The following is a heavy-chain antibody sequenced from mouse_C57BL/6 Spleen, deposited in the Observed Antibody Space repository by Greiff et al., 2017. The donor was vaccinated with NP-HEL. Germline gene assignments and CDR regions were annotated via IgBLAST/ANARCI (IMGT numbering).Heavy chain of an antibody. Sequence: QVQLQQSGPGLVQPSQSLSITCTVSGFSLTSYGVHWVRQSPGKGLEWLGVIWSGGSTDYNAAFISRLSISKDNSKSQVFFKMNSLQADDTAIYYCARNEFTTVVGGAYWGQGTLVTVSA. CDR3: ARNEFTTVVGGAY. CDR2: IWSGGST. J-gene: IGHJ3*01. CDR1: GFSLTSYG. V-gene: IGHV2-2*01. D-gene: IGHD1-1*01.